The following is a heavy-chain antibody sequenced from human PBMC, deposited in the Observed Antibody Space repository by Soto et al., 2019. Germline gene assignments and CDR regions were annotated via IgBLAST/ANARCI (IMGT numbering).Heavy chain of an antibody. CDR3: ARVNTTLVDHFDC. CDR1: GFIVSATS. D-gene: IGHD5-18*01. CDR2: MHRGGTT. V-gene: IGHV3-53*01. J-gene: IGHJ4*02. Sequence: GGSLRLSFVVSGFIVSATSIFWVRQATGKGLEWVSLMHRGGTTDNADSVKGRFTTSRDKSKNTLYLHMNGLRVEDTAVYYCARVNTTLVDHFDCWGQGTLVTVSS.